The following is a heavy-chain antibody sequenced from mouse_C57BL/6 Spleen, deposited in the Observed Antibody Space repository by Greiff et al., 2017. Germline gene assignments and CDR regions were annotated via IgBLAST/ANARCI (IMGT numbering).Heavy chain of an antibody. CDR3: TRGRTSYAMDY. CDR2: ISSGGDYI. V-gene: IGHV5-9-1*02. CDR1: GFTFSSYA. Sequence: DVMLVESGEGLVKPGGSLKLSCAASGFTFSSYAMSWVRQTPEKRLEWVAYISSGGDYIYYADTVKGRFTISSDNARNTLYLQMSSLKSEDTAMYYCTRGRTSYAMDYWGQGTSVTVSS. J-gene: IGHJ4*01.